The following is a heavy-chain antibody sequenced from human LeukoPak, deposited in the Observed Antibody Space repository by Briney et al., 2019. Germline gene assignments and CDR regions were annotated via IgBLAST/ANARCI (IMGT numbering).Heavy chain of an antibody. V-gene: IGHV4-34*01. CDR1: GGSFSGYY. CDR2: INHSGST. Sequence: PSETLSLTCAVYGGSFSGYYWSWIRQPPGKGLEWIGEINHSGSTNYSPSLKSRVTISVDTSKNQFSLKLSSVTAADTAVYYCATRRSHYYYYGMDVWGKGTTVTVSS. D-gene: IGHD1-26*01. J-gene: IGHJ6*04. CDR3: ATRRSHYYYYGMDV.